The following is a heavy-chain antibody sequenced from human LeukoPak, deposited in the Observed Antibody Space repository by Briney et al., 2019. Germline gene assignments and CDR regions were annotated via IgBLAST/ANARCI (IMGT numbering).Heavy chain of an antibody. J-gene: IGHJ5*02. CDR3: ARMRSHYSDNWFDP. D-gene: IGHD4-11*01. CDR2: IYPGDSDT. CDR1: GYSFTSYW. V-gene: IGHV5-51*01. Sequence: GESLKISCKASGYSFTSYWIGWVRQMPGKGLEWMGIIYPGDSDTRYSPPFQGQVTISADKSISTAYLQWSSLKASDTAMYYCARMRSHYSDNWFDPWGQGTLVTVSS.